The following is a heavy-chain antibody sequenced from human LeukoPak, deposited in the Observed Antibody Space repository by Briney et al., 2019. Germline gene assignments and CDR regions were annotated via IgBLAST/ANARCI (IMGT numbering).Heavy chain of an antibody. Sequence: PGGSLRLSCAASGFTVSSNYMSWVRQAPGKGLEWVSVIYSGGSTYYADSVKGRFTISRDNSKNTLYLQMNSLRAEDTAVYYWARAAGVTTSFYFDYWGQGTLVTVSS. CDR1: GFTVSSNY. V-gene: IGHV3-66*01. J-gene: IGHJ4*02. CDR3: ARAAGVTTSFYFDY. D-gene: IGHD4-17*01. CDR2: IYSGGST.